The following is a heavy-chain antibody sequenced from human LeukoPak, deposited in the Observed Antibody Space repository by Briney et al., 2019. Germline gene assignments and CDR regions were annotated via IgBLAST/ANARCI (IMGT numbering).Heavy chain of an antibody. V-gene: IGHV1-18*01. CDR1: GYTFTSYD. CDR3: ARAGYDSSGYYYDLYFDY. J-gene: IGHJ4*02. CDR2: ISAYNGNT. Sequence: ASVKVSCKASGYTFTSYDINWVRQATGQGLEWMGWISAYNGNTNYAQKLQGRVTMTTDTSTSTAYMELRSLRSDDTAVYYCARAGYDSSGYYYDLYFDYWGQGTLVTVSS. D-gene: IGHD3-22*01.